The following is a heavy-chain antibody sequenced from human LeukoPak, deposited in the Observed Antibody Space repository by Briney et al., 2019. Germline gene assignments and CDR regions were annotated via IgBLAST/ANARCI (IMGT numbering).Heavy chain of an antibody. CDR2: IYYSGST. D-gene: IGHD3-22*01. CDR3: ARLAPYDSSGYYYVAEYFQH. Sequence: SETLSLTCTVSGGSVSSGSYYWSWIRQPPGKGLEWIGCIYYSGSTNYNPSLKSRVTISVDTSKNQFSLKLSSVTAADTAVYYCARLAPYDSSGYYYVAEYFQHWGQGTLVTVSS. V-gene: IGHV4-61*01. J-gene: IGHJ1*01. CDR1: GGSVSSGSYY.